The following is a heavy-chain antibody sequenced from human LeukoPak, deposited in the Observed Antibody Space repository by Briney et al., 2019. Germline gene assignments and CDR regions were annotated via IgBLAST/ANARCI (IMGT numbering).Heavy chain of an antibody. Sequence: RASVKVSCKASGYTFTSYGISWVRQAPGQGLEWMGWISAYNGNTNYAQKLQGRVTMTTDTSTSTAYMELRSLRSDDTAVYYCARDSTDTDYYGSGPDYWGQGTLVTVSS. CDR3: ARDSTDTDYYGSGPDY. CDR1: GYTFTSYG. D-gene: IGHD3-10*01. CDR2: ISAYNGNT. V-gene: IGHV1-18*01. J-gene: IGHJ4*02.